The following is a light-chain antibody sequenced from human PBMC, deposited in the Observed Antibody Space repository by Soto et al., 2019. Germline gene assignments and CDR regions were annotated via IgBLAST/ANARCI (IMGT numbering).Light chain of an antibody. CDR3: SSCSGSSTLV. CDR2: EVY. CDR1: SSDVGTCNF. Sequence: QSALTQPASVSGSPGRSITISCTGSSSDVGTCNFVSWYQQYPGKAPQLIIFEVYNRPSWVSNRFSGSKSGNTASLTISGLQADDEADYYCSSCSGSSTLVFGGGTQLTVL. V-gene: IGLV2-14*01. J-gene: IGLJ3*02.